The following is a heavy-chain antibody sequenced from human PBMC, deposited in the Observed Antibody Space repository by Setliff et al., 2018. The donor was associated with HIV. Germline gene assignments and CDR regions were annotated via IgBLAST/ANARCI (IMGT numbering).Heavy chain of an antibody. CDR3: VRDKWLVPDTFDI. J-gene: IGHJ3*02. CDR2: ITSGGST. V-gene: IGHV3-23*01. D-gene: IGHD6-19*01. CDR1: GFTFSSYA. Sequence: GGSLRLSCAASGFTFSSYAMSWVRQTPEKGLGWVSIITSGGSTYYADSAKGRFIISRDNSQNTLYLQMNSLRAEDMALYYCVRDKWLVPDTFDIWGQGTMVTVSS.